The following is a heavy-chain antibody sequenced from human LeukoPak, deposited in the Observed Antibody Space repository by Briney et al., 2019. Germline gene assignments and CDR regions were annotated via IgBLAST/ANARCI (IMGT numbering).Heavy chain of an antibody. CDR2: IYYSGST. V-gene: IGHV4-59*08. Sequence: SKPLSLTCTVSGGSISSYSWSWIRQHPGKGLEWIGYIYYSGSTNYNPSLKSRVTISVDTSKNQFSLKLSSVTAADTAVYYCARHARYCSSTSCYWFDPWGQGTLVTVSS. CDR3: ARHARYCSSTSCYWFDP. D-gene: IGHD2-2*01. CDR1: GGSISSYS. J-gene: IGHJ5*02.